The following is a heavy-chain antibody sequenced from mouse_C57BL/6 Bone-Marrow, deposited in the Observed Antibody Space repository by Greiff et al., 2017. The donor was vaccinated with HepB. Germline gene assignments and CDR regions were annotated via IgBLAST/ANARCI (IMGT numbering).Heavy chain of an antibody. V-gene: IGHV6-3*01. J-gene: IGHJ3*01. CDR3: TGEGKPWFAY. D-gene: IGHD2-1*01. Sequence: EVMLVESGGGLVQPGGSMKLSCVASGFTFSNYWMNWVRQSPEKGLEWVAQIRLKSDNYATHYAESVKGRFTISRDDSKSSVYLQMNNLRAEDTGIYYCTGEGKPWFAYWGQGTLVTVSA. CDR2: IRLKSDNYAT. CDR1: GFTFSNYW.